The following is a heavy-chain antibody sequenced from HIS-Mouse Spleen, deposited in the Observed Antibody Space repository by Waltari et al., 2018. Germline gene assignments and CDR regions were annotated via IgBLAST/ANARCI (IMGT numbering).Heavy chain of an antibody. CDR1: GFTFSSYS. CDR2: ISSISSYI. CDR3: ARDPAIEYFQH. Sequence: EVQLVESGGGLVKPGGSLRLSCAASGFTFSSYSMNWVRQAPGKGLGWGSSISSISSYIYYADSVKRRFTISRDNAKNSLYLQMNSLRAEDTAVYYCARDPAIEYFQHWGQGTLVTVSS. V-gene: IGHV3-21*01. J-gene: IGHJ1*01.